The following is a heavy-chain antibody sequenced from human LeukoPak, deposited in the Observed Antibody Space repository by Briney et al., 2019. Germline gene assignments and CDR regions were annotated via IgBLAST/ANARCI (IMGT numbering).Heavy chain of an antibody. CDR1: GVIVSNHY. V-gene: IGHV3-53*01. CDR3: ARGGYYERSGYCPFDY. J-gene: IGHJ4*02. D-gene: IGHD3-22*01. CDR2: IYSGGGT. Sequence: RGGPLRLSCAASGVIVSNHYMNWVRPAPGKGLDWVSFIYSGGGTYYAASVKGRFTISRDNSKTTLYLQMNSLRADDTGVYYCARGGYYERSGYCPFDYWGPGTLVTVSS.